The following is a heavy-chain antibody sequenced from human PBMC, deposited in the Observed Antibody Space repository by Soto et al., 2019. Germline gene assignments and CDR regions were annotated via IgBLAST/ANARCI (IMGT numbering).Heavy chain of an antibody. CDR2: ISYDGSNK. Sequence: QVQLVESGGGVVQPGRSLRLSCAASGFTFSSDAMHWVRQAPGKGLEWVAVISYDGSNKYYADSVKGRFTISRDNSKNMLYPQMNSLRAEDTAVYYCARGDYYADYKTHWGQGTLVTVSS. D-gene: IGHD4-17*01. CDR3: ARGDYYADYKTH. J-gene: IGHJ4*02. CDR1: GFTFSSDA. V-gene: IGHV3-30-3*01.